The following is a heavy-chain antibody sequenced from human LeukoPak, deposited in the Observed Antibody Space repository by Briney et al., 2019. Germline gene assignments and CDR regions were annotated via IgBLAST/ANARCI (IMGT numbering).Heavy chain of an antibody. CDR1: GYTFTGYY. CDR3: ARASVVVTAHLDY. D-gene: IGHD2-21*02. CDR2: INPNSGGT. V-gene: IGHV1-2*02. Sequence: ASVKVSCKASGYTFTGYYMHWVRQAPGQGLEWMGWINPNSGGTNYAQKFQGRVTMTRDTSISTAYMELSRPRSDDTAVYYCARASVVVTAHLDYWGQGTLVTVSS. J-gene: IGHJ4*02.